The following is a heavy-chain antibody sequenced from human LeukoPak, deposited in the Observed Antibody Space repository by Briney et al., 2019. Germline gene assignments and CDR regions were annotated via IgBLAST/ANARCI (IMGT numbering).Heavy chain of an antibody. CDR1: GGSITTTNF. D-gene: IGHD6-13*01. Sequence: PSETLSLTCGVSGGSITTTNFWSWVRQPPGGGLEWIGEISLRGRTQYNPSLKSRVNISIDGSKNHLYLSLASVTAADTAVYYCARHVGSSWYLNWFDPWGQGTLVTVSS. J-gene: IGHJ5*02. V-gene: IGHV4-4*02. CDR2: ISLRGRT. CDR3: ARHVGSSWYLNWFDP.